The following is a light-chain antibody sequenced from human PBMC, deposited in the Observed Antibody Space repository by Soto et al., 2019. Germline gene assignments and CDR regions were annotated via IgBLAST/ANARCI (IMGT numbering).Light chain of an antibody. CDR2: KAS. CDR1: QSISSW. CDR3: QQYHSYPYT. J-gene: IGKJ2*01. V-gene: IGKV1-5*03. Sequence: DIPMTQSPSTLSASVGDRVTITWRASQSISSWLAWYKQKPGKAPKLLIYKASSLESGVPSRFSCSGSGTDFTLTISSLQPDDFATYYCQQYHSYPYTFGQGTTLEIK.